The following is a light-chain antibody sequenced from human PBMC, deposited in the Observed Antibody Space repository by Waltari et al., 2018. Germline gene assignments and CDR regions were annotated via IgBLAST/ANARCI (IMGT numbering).Light chain of an antibody. V-gene: IGKV3-20*01. J-gene: IGKJ1*01. CDR2: TAS. Sequence: EIVLTQSPGTLSLSPGERATLSCRASQSVASNYLAWYQQKPGQAPRLLMYTASSRASGIPDRFSGSGSGTDFTLTISSLEPEDFAVYYCQQSATTPWTFGQGTRVEI. CDR3: QQSATTPWT. CDR1: QSVASNY.